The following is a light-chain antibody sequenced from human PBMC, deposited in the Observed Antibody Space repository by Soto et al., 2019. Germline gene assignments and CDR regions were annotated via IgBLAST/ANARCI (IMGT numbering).Light chain of an antibody. Sequence: DIQMTQSPSSLSASVGDRVTITCRASQSISSYLNWYQQKPGKAPKLLIYAASSLQSGVPSRFSGSGSGTDFTLTISSLQPQDFATYYCQQAASFPITFGQGTRREIK. CDR3: QQAASFPIT. CDR2: AAS. V-gene: IGKV1-39*01. J-gene: IGKJ5*01. CDR1: QSISSY.